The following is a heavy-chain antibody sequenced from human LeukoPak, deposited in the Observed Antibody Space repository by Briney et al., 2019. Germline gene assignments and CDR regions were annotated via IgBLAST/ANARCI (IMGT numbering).Heavy chain of an antibody. CDR1: GFSFDDYN. V-gene: IGHV3-23*01. D-gene: IGHD6-19*01. CDR3: AKTTYASNSSGWYNHFDY. CDR2: ISSSGYST. Sequence: GGSLRLSCPASGFSFDDYNMKWVRQAPGQGLEWVSTISSSGYSTYYADSVKGRFTISRDNSKNTLYLQLNSLRAEDTTVYYCAKTTYASNSSGWYNHFDYWGQGTLVTVSS. J-gene: IGHJ4*02.